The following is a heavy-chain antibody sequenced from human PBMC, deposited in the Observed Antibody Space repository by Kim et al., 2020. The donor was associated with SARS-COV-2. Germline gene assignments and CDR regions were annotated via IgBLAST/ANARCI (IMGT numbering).Heavy chain of an antibody. CDR3: AKYPTGYFSFDY. J-gene: IGHJ4*02. CDR2: ISATGGSP. D-gene: IGHD3-9*01. V-gene: IGHV3-23*01. Sequence: GGSLRLSCAASGFTFSSYAMSWVHQAPGKGLEWVSAISATGGSPYYADSVKGRFTISRDNSKNTRYLQMNSLRDEDTAVYYCAKYPTGYFSFDYWGQGTLVTVSS. CDR1: GFTFSSYA.